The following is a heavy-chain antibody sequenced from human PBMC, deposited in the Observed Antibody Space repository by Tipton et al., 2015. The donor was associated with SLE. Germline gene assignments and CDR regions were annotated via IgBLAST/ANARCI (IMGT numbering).Heavy chain of an antibody. CDR2: VNHSGST. CDR3: ARGWDYDFWSGYADY. V-gene: IGHV4-34*01. Sequence: TLSLTCTVSGDSVSGSNYYWSWIRQPPGKGLEWIGEVNHSGSTNYNPSLKSRVTIFVDTSKNQFSLKLSSVTAADTAVYYCARGWDYDFWSGYADYWGQGTLVTVSS. D-gene: IGHD3-3*01. J-gene: IGHJ4*02. CDR1: GDSVSGSNYY.